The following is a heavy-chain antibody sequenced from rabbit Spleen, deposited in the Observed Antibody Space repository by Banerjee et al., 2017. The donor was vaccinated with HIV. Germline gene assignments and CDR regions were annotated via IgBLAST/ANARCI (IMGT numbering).Heavy chain of an antibody. J-gene: IGHJ4*01. D-gene: IGHD6-1*01. Sequence: QEQLVESGGDLVKPGTSLTLTCTASGFSFSRSYYMCWVRQAPGKGLECIACIYGGSSASTYYASWAKGRFTISKSSSPTVTRQMSSLTAAHTAAYFCARDVRSGVSSSGYGYGLWGPGTLVTVS. CDR1: GFSFSRSYY. V-gene: IGHV1S45*01. CDR3: ARDVRSGVSSSGYGYGL. CDR2: IYGGSSAST.